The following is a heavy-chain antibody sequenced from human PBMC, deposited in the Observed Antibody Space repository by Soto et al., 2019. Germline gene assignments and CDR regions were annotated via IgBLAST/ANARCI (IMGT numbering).Heavy chain of an antibody. CDR3: ARSFNDWTTYFDY. D-gene: IGHD3-9*01. Sequence: GSLRLPCSASGFSVTDHYMTWVRQAPGKGLEWVSVLYTGGSAYYGDSVKGRFTISRDSSTNTLYLQMNSLKVGDKAFYFCARSFNDWTTYFDYWSEGTLVTV. V-gene: IGHV3-53*01. CDR1: GFSVTDHY. CDR2: LYTGGSA. J-gene: IGHJ4*02.